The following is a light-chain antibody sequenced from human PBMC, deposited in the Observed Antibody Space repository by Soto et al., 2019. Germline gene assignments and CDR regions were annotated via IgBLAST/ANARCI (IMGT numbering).Light chain of an antibody. V-gene: IGKV3-11*01. CDR1: QSVSNY. J-gene: IGKJ4*01. CDR2: DAS. CDR3: QQRGNSPPLT. Sequence: EIVLTQSPATLSLSPGDRATLSCRASQSVSNYLTWYKQKPGQAPRLLIYDASNRATGIPVRFSGSGSGTDFTLTISSLEPEDFAVYYCQQRGNSPPLTFGGGTKVEIK.